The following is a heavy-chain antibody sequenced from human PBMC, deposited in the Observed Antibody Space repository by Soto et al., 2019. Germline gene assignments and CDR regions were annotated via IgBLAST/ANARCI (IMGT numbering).Heavy chain of an antibody. V-gene: IGHV6-1*01. CDR3: ARTSGHFDS. CDR2: TYYRSKWFN. CDR1: GDSVSSSSAA. D-gene: IGHD6-19*01. J-gene: IGHJ4*02. Sequence: SQTLSLPCAISGDSVSSSSAAWNWIRRSPSRGLEWLGRTYYRSKWFNEYALSVKSRIAINPDTSKNQFSLQLNSVTPEDTAVYYCARTSGHFDSWGQGTLVTVSS.